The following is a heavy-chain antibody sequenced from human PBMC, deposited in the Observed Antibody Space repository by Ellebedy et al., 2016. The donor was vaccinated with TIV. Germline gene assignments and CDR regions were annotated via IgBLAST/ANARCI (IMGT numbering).Heavy chain of an antibody. CDR1: GFIFRDFS. J-gene: IGHJ4*01. V-gene: IGHV3-21*01. CDR2: MSSTSRYK. D-gene: IGHD7-27*01. CDR3: ARDGTKWGSGSKY. Sequence: PGGSLRLSCAASGFIFRDFSMNWVRQVPGKGLDWVASMSSTSRYKYYGTSVKGRFTISRDNAKNSLYLQMDSLRAEDTAIYYCARDGTKWGSGSKYWGHGTLVTVSS.